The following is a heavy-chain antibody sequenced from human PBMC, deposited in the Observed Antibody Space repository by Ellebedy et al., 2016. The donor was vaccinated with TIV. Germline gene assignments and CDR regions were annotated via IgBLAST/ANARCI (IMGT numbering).Heavy chain of an antibody. D-gene: IGHD3-3*01. Sequence: AASVKVSCKASGYTFTSYAMHWVRQAPGQRLEWMGWINAGNGNTKYSQKFQGRVTITRDTSASTAYMELSSLRSEGTAVYYCARSGTYYDFWSGYSYYFDYWGQGTLVTVSS. CDR1: GYTFTSYA. CDR3: ARSGTYYDFWSGYSYYFDY. CDR2: INAGNGNT. J-gene: IGHJ4*02. V-gene: IGHV1-3*01.